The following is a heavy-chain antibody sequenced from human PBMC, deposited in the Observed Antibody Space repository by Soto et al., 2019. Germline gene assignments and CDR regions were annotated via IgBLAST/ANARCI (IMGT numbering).Heavy chain of an antibody. CDR2: IYYSGST. J-gene: IGHJ4*02. CDR1: GGSISSSSYY. CDR3: AIYYDYVWGSYRFPHY. V-gene: IGHV4-39*01. D-gene: IGHD3-16*02. Sequence: SETLSLTCTVSGGSISSSSYYWGWIRQPPGKGLEWIGSIYYSGSTYYNPSLKSRVTISVDTSKNQFSLNLSSVPAADTAVYYCAIYYDYVWGSYRFPHYWGQGTLVTVSS.